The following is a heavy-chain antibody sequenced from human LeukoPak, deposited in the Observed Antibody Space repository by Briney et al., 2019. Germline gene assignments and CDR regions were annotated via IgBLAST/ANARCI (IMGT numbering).Heavy chain of an antibody. D-gene: IGHD2-8*02. Sequence: GGSLILSCAASGFIFTTYAMSWVRQAPGKGLEWVSAISGSGGSTYYADSVKGRFTISRDNSKNTVYLQMNSLRVEDTAVYYCARYCTGGSCYIQYGMDVWGQGTTVTVSS. V-gene: IGHV3-23*01. CDR2: ISGSGGST. CDR1: GFIFTTYA. CDR3: ARYCTGGSCYIQYGMDV. J-gene: IGHJ6*01.